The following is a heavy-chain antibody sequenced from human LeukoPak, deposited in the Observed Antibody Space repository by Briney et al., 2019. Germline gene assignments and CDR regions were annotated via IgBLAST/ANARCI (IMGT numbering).Heavy chain of an antibody. J-gene: IGHJ3*02. D-gene: IGHD1-1*01. V-gene: IGHV4-39*07. CDR1: GGSISSSNYY. CDR2: IYYSGST. Sequence: SETLSLTCSVSGGSISSSNYYWGWIRQPPGKGLEWIGCIYYSGSTYYNPSLKSRFTLSVDTSKNQFSLKLTSMTAADTAVFYCARLSTWNDGVDAFDIWGQGTMVTVSS. CDR3: ARLSTWNDGVDAFDI.